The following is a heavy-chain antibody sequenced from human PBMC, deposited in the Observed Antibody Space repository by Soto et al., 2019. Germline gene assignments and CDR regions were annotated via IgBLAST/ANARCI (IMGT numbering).Heavy chain of an antibody. CDR2: IIPIFGTA. V-gene: IGHV1-69*13. CDR3: ARKICYDFWSGPMGYYGMDV. J-gene: IGHJ6*02. D-gene: IGHD3-3*01. Sequence: ASVKVSCKASGGTFSSYAISWVRQAPGQGLEWMGGIIPIFGTANYAQKFQGRVTITADESTSTAYMELSSLRSEDTAVYYCARKICYDFWSGPMGYYGMDVWGQGTTVTVSS. CDR1: GGTFSSYA.